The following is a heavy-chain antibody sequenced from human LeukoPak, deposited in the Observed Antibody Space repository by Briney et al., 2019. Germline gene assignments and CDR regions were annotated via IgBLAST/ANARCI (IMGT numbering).Heavy chain of an antibody. CDR1: GFTFSDTW. D-gene: IGHD4-11*01. CDR3: TTDLDWDDYSAFFDY. V-gene: IGHV3-74*01. Sequence: GGSLRLSCAASGFTFSDTWMHWVRQAPGEGLVWVSRIRSDGSDTRYAESVKGRVTISRDNAKNTLYLQMNSLKIEDTAVYYCTTDLDWDDYSAFFDYWGQGTLVTVSS. CDR2: IRSDGSDT. J-gene: IGHJ4*02.